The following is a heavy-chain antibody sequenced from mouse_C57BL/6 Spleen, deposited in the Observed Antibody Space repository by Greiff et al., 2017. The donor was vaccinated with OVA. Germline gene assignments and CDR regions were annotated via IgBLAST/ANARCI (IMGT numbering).Heavy chain of an antibody. CDR2: IHPNNGGT. CDR3: ARWENDYDSRFAY. J-gene: IGHJ3*01. CDR1: GYTFTDYN. Sequence: EVQLQQPGPELVKPGASVKIPCKASGYTFTDYNMDWVKQSHGKSLEWIGDIHPNNGGTIYNQKFKGKATLTVDKSSSTAYMELRSLTSEDTAVYYVARWENDYDSRFAYWGQGTLVTVSA. V-gene: IGHV1-18*01. D-gene: IGHD2-4*01.